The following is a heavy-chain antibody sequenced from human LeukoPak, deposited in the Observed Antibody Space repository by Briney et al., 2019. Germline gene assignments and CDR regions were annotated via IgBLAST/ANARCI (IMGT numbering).Heavy chain of an antibody. CDR1: GYSFTSYW. J-gene: IGHJ6*02. D-gene: IGHD2-2*01. CDR3: ARHSYCSSTTCYYYYGMDV. Sequence: GESLKISCKGSGYSFTSYWIGWVRQMPGKGLEWMGIIYPGDSDTRYSPSFQGQVPISADKSISTAYLQWSSLKASDTAVYYCARHSYCSSTTCYYYYGMDVWGQGTTVTVSS. CDR2: IYPGDSDT. V-gene: IGHV5-51*01.